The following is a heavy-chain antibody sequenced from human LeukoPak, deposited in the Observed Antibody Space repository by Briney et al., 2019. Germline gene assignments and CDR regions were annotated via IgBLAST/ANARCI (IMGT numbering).Heavy chain of an antibody. D-gene: IGHD6-13*01. CDR2: INHSGST. V-gene: IGHV4-34*01. Sequence: SETLSLTCAVYGGSFSGYYWSWIRQPPGKGLEWIGEINHSGSTNYNPSLKSRVTISVDTSKNQFSLKLSSVTAADTAVCYCARAPSSSWYGSPYYFDYWGQGTLVTVSS. CDR1: GGSFSGYY. J-gene: IGHJ4*02. CDR3: ARAPSSSWYGSPYYFDY.